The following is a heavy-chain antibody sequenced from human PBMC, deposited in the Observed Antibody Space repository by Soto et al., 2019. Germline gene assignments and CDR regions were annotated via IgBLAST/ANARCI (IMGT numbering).Heavy chain of an antibody. V-gene: IGHV1-69*01. Sequence: DLEQSGAEVKKPGSSVKVSCKASGGILKTDAVAWVRQAPGQGLEWVGGLTPLYGTANYAQKFQGRVTITADESTGAAYMEVSSLRAEDTAVYSCVRDLTLGYRSGGDGFDVWGQGTMVTVSS. CDR1: GGILKTDA. CDR2: LTPLYGTA. D-gene: IGHD5-18*01. CDR3: VRDLTLGYRSGGDGFDV. J-gene: IGHJ3*01.